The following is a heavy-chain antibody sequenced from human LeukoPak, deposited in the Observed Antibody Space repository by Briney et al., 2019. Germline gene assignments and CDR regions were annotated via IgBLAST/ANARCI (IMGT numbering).Heavy chain of an antibody. J-gene: IGHJ4*02. Sequence: PSETLSLTCTVSGGSISNYHWSWLRQPAGKGLEWIGQIHTSGSTNYIPPLKSRVTMSIDTTEDQVSLTIRSVTAADTAFYYCARRDISSGWSFDYWGQGTLVTVSS. CDR3: ARRDISSGWSFDY. CDR2: IHTSGST. CDR1: GGSISNYH. V-gene: IGHV4-4*07. D-gene: IGHD6-19*01.